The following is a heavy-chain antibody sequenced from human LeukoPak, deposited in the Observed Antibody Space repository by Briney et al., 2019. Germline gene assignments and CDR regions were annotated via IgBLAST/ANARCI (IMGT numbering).Heavy chain of an antibody. D-gene: IGHD2-8*01. CDR3: AREDVVLVDAVRYYYYGMDV. CDR2: INPSGGST. J-gene: IGHJ6*02. Sequence: ASVTVSCKASGYNFISYYVHWVRQAPGQGLEWMGIINPSGGSTSYAQKFQDRVTMARDTSTSTVYMELSSLKSEDTAVYYCAREDVVLVDAVRYYYYGMDVWGQGTTVTVSS. CDR1: GYNFISYY. V-gene: IGHV1-46*01.